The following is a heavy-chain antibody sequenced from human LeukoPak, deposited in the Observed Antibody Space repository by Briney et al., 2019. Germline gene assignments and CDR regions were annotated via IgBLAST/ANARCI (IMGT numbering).Heavy chain of an antibody. CDR1: GFTFSSHE. Sequence: GGSLRLFCAASGFTFSSHEMHWVRQAPGKGLEWVSYISSSGSTIYYADSVRGRFTISRDNAKNSLYLQMNSLRAEDTAVYYCAREGSYYFDYWGQGTLVTVSS. CDR2: ISSSGSTI. J-gene: IGHJ4*02. V-gene: IGHV3-48*03. CDR3: AREGSYYFDY.